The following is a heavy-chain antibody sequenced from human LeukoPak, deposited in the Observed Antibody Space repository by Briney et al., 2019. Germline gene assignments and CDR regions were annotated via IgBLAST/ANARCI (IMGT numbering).Heavy chain of an antibody. Sequence: PSETLSLTCSVSGGSISSYYWSWIRQPPGKGLEWIGYIYYSGSTNYNPSLKSRVTISVDTSKNQFSLKLSSVTAADTAVYYCARGGVLLWFGESRDAFDIWGQGTMVTVSS. CDR3: ARGGVLLWFGESRDAFDI. CDR1: GGSISSYY. V-gene: IGHV4-59*12. D-gene: IGHD3-10*01. CDR2: IYYSGST. J-gene: IGHJ3*02.